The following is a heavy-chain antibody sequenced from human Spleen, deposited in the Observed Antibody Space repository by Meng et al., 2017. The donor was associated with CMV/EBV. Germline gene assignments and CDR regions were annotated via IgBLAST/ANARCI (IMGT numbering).Heavy chain of an antibody. Sequence: GESLKISCAGSGFIFSDYYMSWIRQAPGMGLEWISYISSSGSDTYYADSVKGRFTISRDNAKNSLYLQMNSLRAADTALYYCARGTGRWGQGTQVTVSS. CDR1: GFIFSDYY. D-gene: IGHD1-1*01. CDR3: ARGTGR. CDR2: ISSSGSDT. V-gene: IGHV3-11*01. J-gene: IGHJ4*02.